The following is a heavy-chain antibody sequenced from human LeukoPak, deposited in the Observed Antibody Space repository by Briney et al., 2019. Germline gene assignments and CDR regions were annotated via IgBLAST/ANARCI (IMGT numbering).Heavy chain of an antibody. CDR3: AREPYSSGWSSLYYFDY. Sequence: GRSLRLSCAASGFTFSSYAMHWVRQAPGKGLEWVAVISYDGSNKYYADSVKGRFTISRDNAKNSLYLQMNSLRAEDTALYYCAREPYSSGWSSLYYFDYWGQGTLVTVSS. D-gene: IGHD6-19*01. CDR1: GFTFSSYA. J-gene: IGHJ4*02. CDR2: ISYDGSNK. V-gene: IGHV3-30*04.